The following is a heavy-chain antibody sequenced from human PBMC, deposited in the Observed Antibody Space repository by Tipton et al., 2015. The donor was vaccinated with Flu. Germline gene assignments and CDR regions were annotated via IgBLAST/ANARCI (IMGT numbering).Heavy chain of an antibody. J-gene: IGHJ6*03. CDR1: GYSFTSYW. CDR3: ARRGMGFSYYYYMDV. Sequence: QLVQSGAEVEKPGESLRISCKGSGYSFTSYWISWVRQMPGKGLEWMGRIDPSDSYTNYSPSFQGHVTISADKSISTAYLQWSSLKASDTAMYYCARRGMGFSYYYYMDVWGKGTTVTVSS. V-gene: IGHV5-10-1*01. D-gene: IGHD6-13*01. CDR2: IDPSDSYT.